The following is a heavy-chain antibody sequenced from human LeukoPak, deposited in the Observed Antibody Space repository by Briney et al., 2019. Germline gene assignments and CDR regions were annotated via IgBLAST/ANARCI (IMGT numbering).Heavy chain of an antibody. CDR1: GFTFSSYS. J-gene: IGHJ4*02. Sequence: GGSLRLSCAASGFTFSSYSMNWVRQAPGKGLEWVSSISSSSSYIYYADSVKGRFTISRDNAKNSLYLQMNSLRAEDTAVYYCARDGMIAVADTWVDYWGQGTLVTVSS. CDR3: ARDGMIAVADTWVDY. CDR2: ISSSSSYI. D-gene: IGHD6-19*01. V-gene: IGHV3-21*01.